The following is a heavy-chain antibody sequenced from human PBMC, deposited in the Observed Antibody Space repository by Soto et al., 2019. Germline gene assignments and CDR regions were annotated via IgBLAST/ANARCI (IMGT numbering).Heavy chain of an antibody. CDR1: GFTFSSYG. V-gene: IGHV3-33*01. CDR3: AGAGSGWYFVY. J-gene: IGHJ4*02. CDR2: IWYDGSNK. Sequence: QVQLVESGGGVVQPGRSLRLSCAASGFTFSSYGMHWVRQAPGKGLEWVAVIWYDGSNKYYADSVKGRFTISRDNSKNTLYLQMNSLRAEDTAVYYCAGAGSGWYFVYWGQGTLVTVSS. D-gene: IGHD6-19*01.